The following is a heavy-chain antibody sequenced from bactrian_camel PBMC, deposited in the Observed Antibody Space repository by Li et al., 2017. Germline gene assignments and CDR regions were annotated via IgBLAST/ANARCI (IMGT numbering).Heavy chain of an antibody. V-gene: IGHV3-2*01. Sequence: QVQLVESGGGLVQPGGSLRLSCAASGFTGSAYYMNWVRQAPGKGLEWVSAISSDGSNALYADSVKGRFTISRDNAKNTVYLQMNSLKSDDTALYYCATVQYSDSVGPDGPPVWGQGTQVTVS. J-gene: IGHJ4*01. CDR2: ISSDGSNA. CDR1: GFTGSAYY. CDR3: ATVQYSDSVGPDGPPV. D-gene: IGHD4*01.